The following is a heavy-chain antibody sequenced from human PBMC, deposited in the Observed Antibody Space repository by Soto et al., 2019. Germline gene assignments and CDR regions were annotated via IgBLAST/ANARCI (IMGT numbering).Heavy chain of an antibody. D-gene: IGHD2-15*01. J-gene: IGHJ3*01. CDR1: GFILSNYT. CDR2: ISGSSTYI. CDR3: ARVRCSGGSCYRTYAFDL. V-gene: IGHV3-21*06. Sequence: EVQLVESGGGLVKPGGSLRLSCAGSGFILSNYTMNWVRQAPGKGLEWVSSISGSSTYIYYADSVKGRFTISRDNAKNSLYLQMNSRRVEDTAVYYCARVRCSGGSCYRTYAFDLWGRGTLVTVSS.